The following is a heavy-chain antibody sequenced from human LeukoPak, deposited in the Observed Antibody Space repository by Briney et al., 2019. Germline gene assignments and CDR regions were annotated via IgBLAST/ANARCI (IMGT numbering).Heavy chain of an antibody. J-gene: IGHJ4*02. CDR1: GYSISSGYY. CDR3: ARKLSGADKGVDY. CDR2: IYHSGST. D-gene: IGHD3-10*01. Sequence: PSETLSLTCTVSGYSISSGYYWGWIRQPPGKGLEWIGSIYHSGSTYYNPSLKSRVTISVDTSKNQFSLKLSSVTAADTAVYYCARKLSGADKGVDYWGQGTLVTVSS. V-gene: IGHV4-38-2*02.